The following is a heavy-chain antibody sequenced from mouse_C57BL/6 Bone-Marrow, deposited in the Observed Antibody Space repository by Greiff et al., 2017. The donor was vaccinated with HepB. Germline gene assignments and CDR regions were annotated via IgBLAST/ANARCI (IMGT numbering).Heavy chain of an antibody. J-gene: IGHJ3*01. CDR1: GFTFSSYA. Sequence: EVKLVESGGGLVKPGGSLKLSCAASGFTFSSYAMSWVRQTPEKRLEWVATISDGGSYTYYPDNVKGRFTISRDNAKNNLYLQMSHLKSEDTAMYYCAREALRFEAYWGQGTLVTVSA. D-gene: IGHD1-1*01. V-gene: IGHV5-4*01. CDR3: AREALRFEAY. CDR2: ISDGGSYT.